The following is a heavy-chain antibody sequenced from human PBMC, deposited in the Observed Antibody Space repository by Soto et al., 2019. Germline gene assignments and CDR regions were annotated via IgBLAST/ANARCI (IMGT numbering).Heavy chain of an antibody. V-gene: IGHV3-33*05. D-gene: IGHD3-16*01. CDR3: ARWGTTGGLDV. CDR1: GFTFRSYV. J-gene: IGHJ4*02. Sequence: QVQLVESGGGVVQPGTSLRLSCVGSGFTFRSYVIHWVRQAPGKGLGWVALTSYDGSNSFYGDSVKGRFTISRHNSRNTVELQMDSLRYEDTALYYCARWGTTGGLDVWGQGTLVSVSS. CDR2: TSYDGSNS.